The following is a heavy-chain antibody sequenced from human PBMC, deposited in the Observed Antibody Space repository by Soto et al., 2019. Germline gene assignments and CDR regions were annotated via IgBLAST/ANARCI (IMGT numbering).Heavy chain of an antibody. D-gene: IGHD3-10*01. CDR3: AKDSSDYGSGSYYNGPTLFDY. CDR1: GFTFSSYA. Sequence: PGGSLRLSCAASGFTFSSYAMSWVRQAPGKGLEWVSAISGSGGSTYYADSVKGRFTISRDNSKNTLYLQMNSLRAEDTAVYYCAKDSSDYGSGSYYNGPTLFDYWGQGTLVTVSS. J-gene: IGHJ4*02. V-gene: IGHV3-23*01. CDR2: ISGSGGST.